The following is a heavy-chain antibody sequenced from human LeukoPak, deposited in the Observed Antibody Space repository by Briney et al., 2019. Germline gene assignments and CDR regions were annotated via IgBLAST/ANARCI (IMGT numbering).Heavy chain of an antibody. D-gene: IGHD3-10*01. CDR2: INHSGST. Sequence: PSETLSLTCAVYGGSFSGYYWSWIRQPPGKGLEWIGEINHSGSTNYNPSLKSRVTISVDTSKNQFSLKLSSVTAADTAVYYCARGLHGEYGSGSYHDYWGQGTLVTVSS. CDR3: ARGLHGEYGSGSYHDY. CDR1: GGSFSGYY. J-gene: IGHJ4*02. V-gene: IGHV4-34*01.